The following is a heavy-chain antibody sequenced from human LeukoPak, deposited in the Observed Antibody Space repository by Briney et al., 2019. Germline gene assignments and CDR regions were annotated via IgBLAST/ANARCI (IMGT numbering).Heavy chain of an antibody. V-gene: IGHV3-23*01. CDR2: ISGSGGST. D-gene: IGHD3-22*01. CDR1: GFTFSSYA. J-gene: IGHJ4*02. Sequence: GASLRLSCAASGFTFSSYAMSWVRQAPGKGLEWVSAISGSGGSTYYADSVKGRFTISRDNSKNTLYLQMNSLRAEDTAVYYCARHSAGYYDTSGYYYDYWGQGTLVTVSS. CDR3: ARHSAGYYDTSGYYYDY.